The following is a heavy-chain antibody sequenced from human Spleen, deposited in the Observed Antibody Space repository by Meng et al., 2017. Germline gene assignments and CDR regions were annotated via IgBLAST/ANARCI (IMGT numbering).Heavy chain of an antibody. CDR1: GFTFSSYD. D-gene: IGHD6-19*01. CDR2: IGTAGDT. Sequence: GESLKISCAACGFTFSSYDMHWVRQATGKGLEWVSAIGTAGDTYYPGSVKGQFTISRENAKNSLYLQMNSLRAEDTAVYYCARGLQWLDGNIDNWGQGTLVTVSS. CDR3: ARGLQWLDGNIDN. V-gene: IGHV3-13*03. J-gene: IGHJ4*02.